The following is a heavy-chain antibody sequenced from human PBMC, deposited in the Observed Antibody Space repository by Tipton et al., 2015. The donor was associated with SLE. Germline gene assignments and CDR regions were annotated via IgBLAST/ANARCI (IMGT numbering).Heavy chain of an antibody. Sequence: LRLSCAVSGGSISSYGYSWSWIRQPPGKGLEWIGYIYQSGATYYNPSLNSRVTIPVDRSKNQFSLNLSSVTAADTAVYYCSREKIVDTGEKVFDIWGQGTMVTVSS. D-gene: IGHD1-26*01. J-gene: IGHJ3*02. CDR2: IYQSGAT. V-gene: IGHV4-30-2*01. CDR1: GGSISSYGYS. CDR3: SREKIVDTGEKVFDI.